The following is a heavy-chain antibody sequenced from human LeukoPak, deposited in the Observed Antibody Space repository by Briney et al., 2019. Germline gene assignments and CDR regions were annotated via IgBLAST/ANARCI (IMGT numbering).Heavy chain of an antibody. Sequence: ASVKVSCKASGYTFTSYDFNWVRQATGQGLEWMGWMNPNSGNTGYAQKFQGRVTMTRNTSISTAYMELSSLRSEDTAVYYCARGRREQQLCTYWGQGTLVTVSS. CDR3: ARGRREQQLCTY. CDR1: GYTFTSYD. D-gene: IGHD6-13*01. V-gene: IGHV1-8*01. J-gene: IGHJ4*02. CDR2: MNPNSGNT.